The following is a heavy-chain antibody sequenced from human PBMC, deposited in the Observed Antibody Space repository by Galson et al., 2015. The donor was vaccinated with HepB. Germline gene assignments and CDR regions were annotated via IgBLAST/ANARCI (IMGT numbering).Heavy chain of an antibody. CDR3: ARGGTRMRLVLGGWMDFNY. CDR1: GYTFTSYG. CDR2: INPSGGST. J-gene: IGHJ4*02. V-gene: IGHV1-46*03. Sequence: QSGAEVKKPGASVKVSCKASGYTFTSYGISWVRQAPGQGLEWMGIINPSGGSTSYAQKFQGRVTMTRDTSTSTVYMELSSLRSEDTAVYYCARGGTRMRLVLGGWMDFNYWGQRTLVTVSS. D-gene: IGHD6-19*01.